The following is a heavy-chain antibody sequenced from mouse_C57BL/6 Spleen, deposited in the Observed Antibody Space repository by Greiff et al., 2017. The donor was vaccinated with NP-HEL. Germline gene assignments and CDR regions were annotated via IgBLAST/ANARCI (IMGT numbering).Heavy chain of an antibody. CDR3: ANYYDHTWFAD. J-gene: IGHJ3*01. CDR2: IYPGSGCT. CDR1: GFTFTSYW. D-gene: IGHD2-4*01. V-gene: IGHV1-55*01. Sequence: VQLLQPGAELVKPGASVKMSCEASGFTFTSYWITWVKQRPGQGLEWIGYIYPGSGCTYYPDTFKSQATLTVDTSSSTAYMQFSSLTSEDSAVYYCANYYDHTWFADWGQGTLVTVSA.